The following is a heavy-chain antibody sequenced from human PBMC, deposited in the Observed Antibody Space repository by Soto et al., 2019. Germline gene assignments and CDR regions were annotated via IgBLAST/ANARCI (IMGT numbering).Heavy chain of an antibody. J-gene: IGHJ4*02. V-gene: IGHV3-23*01. D-gene: IGHD4-17*01. CDR2: ITGSGGST. CDR3: AKDRYGDYGGIDY. Sequence: SLRLSCAASGFTFSTYAMIWVRQAPGKGLEWVSVITGSGGSTYYADSVKERFTISRDTSKNTLFLQMNSLRAEDTAVYYCAKDRYGDYGGIDYWGQGTMVTVSS. CDR1: GFTFSTYA.